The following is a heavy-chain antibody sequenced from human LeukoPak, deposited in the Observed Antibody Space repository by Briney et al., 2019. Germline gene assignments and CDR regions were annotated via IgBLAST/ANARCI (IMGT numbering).Heavy chain of an antibody. CDR3: AKDTTLDY. V-gene: IGHV3-30*18. CDR1: GFTFSSYG. Sequence: GRSLRLSCAAPGFTFSSYGMHWVRQAPGKGLEWVAVISYDGSNKYYADSVKGRFTISRDNSKNTLYLQMNSLRAEDTAVYYCAKDTTLDYWGQGTLVTVSS. J-gene: IGHJ4*02. CDR2: ISYDGSNK. D-gene: IGHD2/OR15-2a*01.